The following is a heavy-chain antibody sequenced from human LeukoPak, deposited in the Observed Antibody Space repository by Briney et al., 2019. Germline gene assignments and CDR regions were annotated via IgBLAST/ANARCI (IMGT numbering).Heavy chain of an antibody. J-gene: IGHJ4*02. CDR3: PNGRGGVVVVAAEFDY. V-gene: IGHV3-30*18. CDR1: GFTFSSYG. CDR2: ISYDGSNK. Sequence: GGSLRLSCAASGFTFSSYGMHRVRQAPGKGLEWVAVISYDGSNKYYADSVKGRFTISRDNSTNTLYLQMNSLRAEDTAVYYCPNGRGGVVVVAAEFDYWGQGTLVTVSS. D-gene: IGHD2-15*01.